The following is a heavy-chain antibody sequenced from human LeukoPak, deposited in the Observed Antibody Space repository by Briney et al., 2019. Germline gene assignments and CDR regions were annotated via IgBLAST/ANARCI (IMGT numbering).Heavy chain of an antibody. CDR2: TYYRSKWYN. Sequence: SQTLSLTCAISRDSFSSNSAAWNWIRQSPSRGLEWLGRTYYRSKWYNDYAVSVKSRITINPDTSKNQFSLQLNSVTPEDTAVYYCARLVATITGFYFDYWGQGTLVTVSS. CDR3: ARLVATITGFYFDY. J-gene: IGHJ4*02. V-gene: IGHV6-1*01. CDR1: RDSFSSNSAA. D-gene: IGHD5-12*01.